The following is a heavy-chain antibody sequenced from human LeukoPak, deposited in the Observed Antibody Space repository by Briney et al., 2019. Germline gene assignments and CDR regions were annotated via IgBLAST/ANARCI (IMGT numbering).Heavy chain of an antibody. Sequence: GGSLRLSCAASGFTFSAYWMHWVRHAPGKGLVWVSRINGDGSITSYAESVKGRFIISRDNAKNTVYLQMNSLSAEDTAVYYCARDLELTYYDSSGHDYWGQGTLVTVSS. D-gene: IGHD3-22*01. CDR2: INGDGSIT. CDR3: ARDLELTYYDSSGHDY. J-gene: IGHJ4*02. CDR1: GFTFSAYW. V-gene: IGHV3-74*01.